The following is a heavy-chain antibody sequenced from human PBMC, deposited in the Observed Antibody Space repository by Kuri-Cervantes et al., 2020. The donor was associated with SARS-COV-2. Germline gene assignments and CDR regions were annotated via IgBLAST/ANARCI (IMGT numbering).Heavy chain of an antibody. CDR1: GGSISSVGYS. Sequence: SETLSLTGGVSGGSISSVGYSWNWIRQPPGKGLEWIGYIYHSGATLYSPSVKSRVTMSVDKSKNQFSLKLRSVTAADTAVYYCARDRYFDYLRVNFFDYWGQGSLVTVSS. V-gene: IGHV4-30-2*01. CDR2: IYHSGAT. D-gene: IGHD3-9*01. J-gene: IGHJ4*02. CDR3: ARDRYFDYLRVNFFDY.